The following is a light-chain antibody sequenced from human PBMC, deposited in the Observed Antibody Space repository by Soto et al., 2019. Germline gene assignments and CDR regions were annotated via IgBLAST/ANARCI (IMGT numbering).Light chain of an antibody. J-gene: IGKJ1*01. V-gene: IGKV1-27*01. CDR2: AAS. CDR1: QAISIY. CDR3: QKYNRAPPT. Sequence: DIQMTQSPSSLSTSVGDRVTITCRASQAISIYLAWYQQKPGKVPKLLIYAASTLQSGVPSRFSGSGSGTDFTLTISSLQPEDVATYYCQKYNRAPPTFGQGTKVEIK.